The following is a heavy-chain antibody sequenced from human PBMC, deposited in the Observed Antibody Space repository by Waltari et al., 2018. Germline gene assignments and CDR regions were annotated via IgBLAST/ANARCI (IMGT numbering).Heavy chain of an antibody. J-gene: IGHJ4*02. D-gene: IGHD2-8*01. Sequence: QLQESGPGVVKPSETLSLTCSVSGGSISDTTSYWGWIRQPPGKGLEWIGTVFYSGRTFYNPSLNSRVTFSVDTSNNHFSLNLQSVTAADTAVYYCSRGGSDYCLNGVCSAFDYWGQGTLVAVSS. CDR3: SRGGSDYCLNGVCSAFDY. CDR2: VFYSGRT. CDR1: GGSISDTTSY. V-gene: IGHV4-39*07.